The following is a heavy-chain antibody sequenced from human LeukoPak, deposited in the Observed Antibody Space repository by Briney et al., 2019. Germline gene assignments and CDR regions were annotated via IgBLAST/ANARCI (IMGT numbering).Heavy chain of an antibody. Sequence: SETLSLTCAVYGGPFSGYYWNWIRQAPGKGLEWIGEINHSGSNNYYPSLKSRVTISVDTSKNQFTLKLSSVTAADTAVYYCARGRATYDFWSGYLFDYWGQGTLVTVSS. D-gene: IGHD3-3*01. CDR3: ARGRATYDFWSGYLFDY. J-gene: IGHJ4*02. CDR1: GGPFSGYY. CDR2: INHSGSN. V-gene: IGHV4-34*01.